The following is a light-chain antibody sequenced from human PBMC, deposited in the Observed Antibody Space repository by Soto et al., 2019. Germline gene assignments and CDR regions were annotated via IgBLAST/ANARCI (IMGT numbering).Light chain of an antibody. CDR2: DVS. CDR1: NSDVGGYNY. Sequence: QSVLTQPASVSGSPGQSITISCTGNNSDVGGYNYVSWYQHHPGKAPKLMIYDVSNRPSGVSNRFSGSKSGNTASLTISGLQPEDEADYYCSSYTTSNTRQIVFGTGTKATVL. J-gene: IGLJ1*01. CDR3: SSYTTSNTRQIV. V-gene: IGLV2-14*03.